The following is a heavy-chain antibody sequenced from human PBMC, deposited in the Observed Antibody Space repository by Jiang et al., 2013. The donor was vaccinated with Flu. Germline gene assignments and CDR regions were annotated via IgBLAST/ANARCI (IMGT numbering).Heavy chain of an antibody. CDR3: AREEDFD. V-gene: IGHV1-2*06. CDR2: ITPNSGFT. Sequence: SGAEVKKPGASVRLSCKASGYTFTDYYVHWVRQAPGQGLEWMGRITPNSGFTTFAQKFQGRVIMTRDTSISTVFMEMSRLTSGDTAIYYCAREEDFD. CDR1: GYTFTDYY. J-gene: IGHJ5*01.